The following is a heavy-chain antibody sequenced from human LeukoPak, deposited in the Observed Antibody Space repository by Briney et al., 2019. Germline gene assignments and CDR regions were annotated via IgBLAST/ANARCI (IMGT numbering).Heavy chain of an antibody. V-gene: IGHV3-11*04. Sequence: PGGSLRLSCAASGLTLSNYYMSWIRQAPGKGLEWGSYISNIGSTTHHADSVKGRFTISRDNAKNSLYLQMNSLRAEDTAVYYCASDISNKGFDYWGQGTLVTVSS. D-gene: IGHD3-3*02. J-gene: IGHJ4*02. CDR3: ASDISNKGFDY. CDR2: ISNIGSTT. CDR1: GLTLSNYY.